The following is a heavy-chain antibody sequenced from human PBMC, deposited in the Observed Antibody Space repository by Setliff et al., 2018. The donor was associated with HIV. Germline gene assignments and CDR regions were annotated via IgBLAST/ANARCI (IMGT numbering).Heavy chain of an antibody. D-gene: IGHD3-3*01. CDR1: GGSFTSRSYY. CDR2: IFYSGSS. CDR3: ARDRGSYNFWSGLARGDNWFDP. Sequence: SETLSLTCTVSGGSFTSRSYYWGWIRQPPGKGLEWIGYIFYSGSSNYNPSLKSRVTMSVDTSKNQFSLNLTSVTAADTAVYYCARDRGSYNFWSGLARGDNWFDPWGQGTLVTVSS. J-gene: IGHJ5*02. V-gene: IGHV4-61*01.